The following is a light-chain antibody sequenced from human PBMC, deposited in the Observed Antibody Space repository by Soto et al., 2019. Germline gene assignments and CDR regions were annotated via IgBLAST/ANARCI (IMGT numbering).Light chain of an antibody. V-gene: IGKV3-11*01. CDR3: QQRSNWPLT. CDR1: QSVSSY. CDR2: DAS. J-gene: IGKJ4*01. Sequence: EIVLTQSPATLSLSPGERATLSCRASQSVSSYLAWYQQKPGQAPRLLIYDASNRATGIPARFSGRGSGTDFPLTISSLEPEDFAVYCCQQRSNWPLTFGGGTKVELK.